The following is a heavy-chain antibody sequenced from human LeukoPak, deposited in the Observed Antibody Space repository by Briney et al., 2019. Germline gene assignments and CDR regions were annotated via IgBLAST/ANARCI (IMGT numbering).Heavy chain of an antibody. CDR1: GGSISSYY. V-gene: IGHV4-59*01. Sequence: SETLSLTCTVSGGSISSYYWSWVRQPPGKGLEWIGYIYYSGSTNYNPSLKSRVTISVDTSKNQFSLKLSSVTAADTAVYYCARGRRDGYKWDAFDIWGQGTMVTVSS. D-gene: IGHD5-24*01. CDR3: ARGRRDGYKWDAFDI. CDR2: IYYSGST. J-gene: IGHJ3*02.